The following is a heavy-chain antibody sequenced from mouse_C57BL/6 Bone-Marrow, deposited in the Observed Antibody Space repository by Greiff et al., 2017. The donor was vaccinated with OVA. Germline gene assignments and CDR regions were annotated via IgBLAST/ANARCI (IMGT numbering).Heavy chain of an antibody. J-gene: IGHJ2*01. CDR2: IYPSDSET. CDR1: GYTFTSYW. D-gene: IGHD2-5*01. V-gene: IGHV1-61*01. Sequence: QVQLKQPGAELVRPGSSVKLSCKASGYTFTSYWMDWVKQRPGQGLEWIGNIYPSDSETHYNQKFKDKATLTVDKSSSTAYMQLSSLTSEDSAVYYCARGDSNSFDYWGQGTTLTVSS. CDR3: ARGDSNSFDY.